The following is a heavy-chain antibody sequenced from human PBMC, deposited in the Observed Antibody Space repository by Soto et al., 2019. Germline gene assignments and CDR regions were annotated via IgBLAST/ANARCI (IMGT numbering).Heavy chain of an antibody. J-gene: IGHJ6*02. CDR2: INAGNGNT. Sequence: QVQLMQSGAEEKKPGASVKVTCKASGYTFTSYAMHWVRQAPGQRLEWMGWINAGNGNTKYSQKFQGRVTITRDTSASTAYMELSSLRSEDTAVYYCARDPRYYGMDVWGQGTTVTVSS. CDR1: GYTFTSYA. CDR3: ARDPRYYGMDV. V-gene: IGHV1-3*05.